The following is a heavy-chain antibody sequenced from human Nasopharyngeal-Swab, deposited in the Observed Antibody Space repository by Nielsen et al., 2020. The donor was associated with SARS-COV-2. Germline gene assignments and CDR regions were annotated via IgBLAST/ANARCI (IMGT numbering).Heavy chain of an antibody. Sequence: WIRQPPGKGLEWIGSIYYSGSTYYNPSLKSRVTISADTSKNQFSLKLSSVTAADTAVYYCASGEENNWFDPWGQGTLVTVSS. V-gene: IGHV4-39*07. CDR3: ASGEENNWFDP. D-gene: IGHD3-10*01. CDR2: IYYSGST. J-gene: IGHJ5*02.